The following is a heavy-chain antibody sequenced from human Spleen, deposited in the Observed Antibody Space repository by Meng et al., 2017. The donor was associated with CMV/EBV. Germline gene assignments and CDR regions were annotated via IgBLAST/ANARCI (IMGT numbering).Heavy chain of an antibody. J-gene: IGHJ4*02. Sequence: SVKVSCKASGGTFSSYAISWVRQAPGQGLEWMGGITPAFETADYAQKFRDRVTITRDDSATTAYMEMSSLGSEDTAVYFCARGPRITVGGVIIWPLEDWGQGTLVTVSS. CDR3: ARGPRITVGGVIIWPLED. V-gene: IGHV1-69*05. D-gene: IGHD3-16*02. CDR1: GGTFSSYA. CDR2: ITPAFETA.